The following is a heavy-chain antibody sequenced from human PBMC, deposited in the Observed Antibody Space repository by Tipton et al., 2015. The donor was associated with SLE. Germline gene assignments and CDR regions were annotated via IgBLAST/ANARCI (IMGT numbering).Heavy chain of an antibody. CDR3: ARGNGWYDWY. CDR1: GGSISSGDYY. Sequence: TLSLTCTVSGGSISSGDYYWSWIRQSPGKGLEWIAYIYYSGRNYYNPSLKSRVTISVDTSKNQFSLKLSSVTAADTAVYYCARGNGWYDWYWGQGTLVTVSS. J-gene: IGHJ4*02. CDR2: IYYSGRN. V-gene: IGHV4-30-4*01. D-gene: IGHD6-19*01.